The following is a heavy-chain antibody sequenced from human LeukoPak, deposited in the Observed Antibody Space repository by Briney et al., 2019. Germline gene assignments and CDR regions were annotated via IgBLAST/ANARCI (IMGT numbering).Heavy chain of an antibody. D-gene: IGHD1-26*01. Sequence: GGSLRLSCAASEFTFSNYDMHWVRQAPGKGLEWVAAIWYDGSNKYYADSVKGRFTISRDNSKNTLYLQMNSLRAEDTAVYYCARGGLTIAEATTSWYLDYWGQGTLVTVSS. CDR1: EFTFSNYD. J-gene: IGHJ4*02. V-gene: IGHV3-33*01. CDR3: ARGGLTIAEATTSWYLDY. CDR2: IWYDGSNK.